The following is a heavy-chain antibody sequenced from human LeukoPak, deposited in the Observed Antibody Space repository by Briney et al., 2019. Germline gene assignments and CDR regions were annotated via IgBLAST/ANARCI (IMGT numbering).Heavy chain of an antibody. CDR3: AKEEWLGKMNYFDY. J-gene: IGHJ4*02. Sequence: PGGSLRLSCAASGFTFSIYAMSWVRQAPGKGLEWVSSILGGASSDNTYYADSVKGRFTISRDNSKNTLYLEMNSLRAEDTAVYFCAKEEWLGKMNYFDYWGQGTLVTVSS. CDR2: ILGGASSDNT. D-gene: IGHD3-3*01. CDR1: GFTFSIYA. V-gene: IGHV3-23*01.